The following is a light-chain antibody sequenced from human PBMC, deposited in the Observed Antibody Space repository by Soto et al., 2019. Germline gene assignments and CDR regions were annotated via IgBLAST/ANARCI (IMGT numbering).Light chain of an antibody. CDR3: QQYNSYSAT. V-gene: IGKV1-5*03. CDR1: QSISSW. J-gene: IGKJ2*01. CDR2: KAS. Sequence: DIQMTQSPSTLSASVGDRVTITCRASQSISSWLAWYQQKPGKAPKLLIYKASSLESGVPSRFSGSGSGTEFTLTISSLQPDDFATSYCQQYNSYSATFGQGTKLEIK.